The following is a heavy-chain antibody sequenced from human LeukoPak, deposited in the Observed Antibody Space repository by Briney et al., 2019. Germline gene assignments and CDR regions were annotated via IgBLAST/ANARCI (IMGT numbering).Heavy chain of an antibody. CDR1: GFTFSSYE. Sequence: GGSLRLSCAASGFTFSSYEMNWVRQAPGKGLEWVSYILNSGTTTYYADSVKGRFTISRDNAKNSLYLQMNSLRAEDTAVYYCARSLPRYYYFDYWGQGTLVTVSS. V-gene: IGHV3-48*03. J-gene: IGHJ4*02. CDR2: ILNSGTTT. D-gene: IGHD3-9*01. CDR3: ARSLPRYYYFDY.